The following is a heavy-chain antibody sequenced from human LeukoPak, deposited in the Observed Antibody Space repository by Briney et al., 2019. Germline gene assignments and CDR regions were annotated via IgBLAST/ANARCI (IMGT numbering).Heavy chain of an antibody. D-gene: IGHD3-10*01. V-gene: IGHV3-30*03. CDR3: ARDRKDRYGSGSFDFDY. Sequence: GGSLRLSCAASGFTFSSYGMHWVRQAPGKGLEWVAVISYDGSNKYYADSVKGRFTISRDNSKNTLYLQMNSLRAEDTAVYYCARDRKDRYGSGSFDFDYWGQGTLVTVSS. CDR1: GFTFSSYG. J-gene: IGHJ4*02. CDR2: ISYDGSNK.